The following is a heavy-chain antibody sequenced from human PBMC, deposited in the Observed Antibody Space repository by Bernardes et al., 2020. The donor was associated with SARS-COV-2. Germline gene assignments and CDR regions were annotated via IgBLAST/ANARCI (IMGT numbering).Heavy chain of an antibody. CDR1: GFTLSDYE. D-gene: IGHD2-8*02. Sequence: GGSLRLSCTASGFTLSDYEMNWVRQAPGKGLEWISYISTTGYTIHYADSVKGRFTISRDNAKNTLYLQMNSLRADDTSVYYCARDDGCNGGVCMYHFDHWGRGTLVTVSS. V-gene: IGHV3-48*03. J-gene: IGHJ4*02. CDR3: ARDDGCNGGVCMYHFDH. CDR2: ISTTGYTI.